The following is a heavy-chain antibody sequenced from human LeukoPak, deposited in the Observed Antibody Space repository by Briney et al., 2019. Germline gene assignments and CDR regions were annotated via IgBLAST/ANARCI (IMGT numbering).Heavy chain of an antibody. Sequence: GSLRLSCAASGFTFSSYEMNWIRQPPGKGLEWIGEINHSGSTNYKPSLKSRVTLSVDTSKNQFSLKLSSVTAADTAVYYCARGGERYFYESSAYYPEYFHHWGQGTLVTVSS. V-gene: IGHV4-34*01. J-gene: IGHJ1*01. CDR3: ARGGERYFYESSAYYPEYFHH. CDR1: GFTFSSYE. D-gene: IGHD3-22*01. CDR2: INHSGST.